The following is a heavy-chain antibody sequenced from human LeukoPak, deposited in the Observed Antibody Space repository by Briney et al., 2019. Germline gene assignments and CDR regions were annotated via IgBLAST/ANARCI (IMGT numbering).Heavy chain of an antibody. J-gene: IGHJ6*03. CDR2: IYYSGST. CDR1: DGSISSHY. V-gene: IGHV4-59*11. D-gene: IGHD3-10*01. CDR3: AREGYYGSGTPGHYYYYYMDV. Sequence: PSETLSLTCTVSDGSISSHYWSWIRQPPGKGLEWIGYIYYSGSTNYNPSLKSRVTISVDTSKNQFSLKLSSVTAADTAVYYCAREGYYGSGTPGHYYYYYMDVWGKGTTVTVSS.